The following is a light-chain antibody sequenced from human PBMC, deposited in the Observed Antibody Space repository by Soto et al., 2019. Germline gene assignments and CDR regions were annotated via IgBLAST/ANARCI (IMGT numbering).Light chain of an antibody. CDR2: EVS. V-gene: IGKV2D-29*01. CDR3: MQTKQLPVT. CDR1: QSLQHSDGKTY. J-gene: IGKJ1*01. Sequence: IVMTQTPLSLSVTPGQPASISCRSSQSLQHSDGKTYLYWYLQRPGQPPRLLIYEVSNRFAGVPDRISGSGSGTDFTLKISRVESEDVGLNFCMQTKQLPVTFGQGTKVDIK.